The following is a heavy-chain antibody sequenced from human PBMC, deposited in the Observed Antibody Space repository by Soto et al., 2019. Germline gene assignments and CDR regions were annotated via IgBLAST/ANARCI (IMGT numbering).Heavy chain of an antibody. CDR3: AKGPKNYQGYYYYMDV. V-gene: IGHV3-23*01. D-gene: IGHD1-7*01. J-gene: IGHJ6*03. Sequence: QPGGSLRLSCAASGFTFDDYGMSWVRQAPGKGLEWVSGINGSGGSTDYADSVKGRFTISRDNSKNTLYLQMNSLRAEDTAVYYCAKGPKNYQGYYYYMDVWGKGTTVTVFS. CDR2: INGSGGST. CDR1: GFTFDDYG.